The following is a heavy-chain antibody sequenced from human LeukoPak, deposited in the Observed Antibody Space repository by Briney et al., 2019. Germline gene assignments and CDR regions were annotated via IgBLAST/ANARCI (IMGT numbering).Heavy chain of an antibody. CDR2: ISSSSSYI. D-gene: IGHD6-13*01. CDR1: GFTFSAYW. Sequence: GGSLRLSCAASGFTFSAYWMHWVRQAPGKGLEWVSSISSSSSYIYYADSVKGRFTISRDNAMNSLYLQMNSLRAEDTAVYYCARDRQQLVPYPYDYWGQGTLVTVSS. J-gene: IGHJ4*02. CDR3: ARDRQQLVPYPYDY. V-gene: IGHV3-21*01.